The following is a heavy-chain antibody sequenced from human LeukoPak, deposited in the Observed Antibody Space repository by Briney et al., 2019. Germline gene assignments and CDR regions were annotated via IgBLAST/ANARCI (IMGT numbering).Heavy chain of an antibody. D-gene: IGHD3-16*01. Sequence: PGGSLRLSCAASGFSFSNYGMHWVRQAPGKGLEWVAYIRYDGSQKDYGDSVKGRFTISRDNSKNTVYLQMNSLRDEDTAVYYCARDLLSLPHKYFDSWGQGTLVTVSS. CDR3: ARDLLSLPHKYFDS. V-gene: IGHV3-30*02. J-gene: IGHJ4*02. CDR1: GFSFSNYG. CDR2: IRYDGSQK.